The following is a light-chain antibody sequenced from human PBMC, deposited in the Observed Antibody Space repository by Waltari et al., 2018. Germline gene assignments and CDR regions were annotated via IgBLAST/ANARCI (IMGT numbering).Light chain of an antibody. CDR1: SGHSSNI. CDR3: ETGGQGTWV. CDR2: VNSDGSH. Sequence: QLVLTQSPSASASLGASVKLTCTLSSGHSSNIVAWLQQQPGKGPRFLMKVNSDGSHTKGDEIPASLSGSSSGDERYLTISNVQSEDEAEYCGETGGQGTWVFGGGTKLNVL. V-gene: IGLV4-69*01. J-gene: IGLJ3*02.